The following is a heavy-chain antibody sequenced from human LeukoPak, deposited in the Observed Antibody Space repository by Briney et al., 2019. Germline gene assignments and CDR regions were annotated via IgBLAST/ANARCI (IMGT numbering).Heavy chain of an antibody. Sequence: PGGSLRLSCAASGNYWMHWVRQAPGKGLVWVSHINSDGSWTSYADSVKGQFTISKDNAKNSLYLQMNSLRAEDTALYHCARNNGMDVWGQGTTVIVSS. CDR3: ARNNGMDV. CDR1: GNYW. CDR2: INSDGSWT. V-gene: IGHV3-74*01. J-gene: IGHJ6*02.